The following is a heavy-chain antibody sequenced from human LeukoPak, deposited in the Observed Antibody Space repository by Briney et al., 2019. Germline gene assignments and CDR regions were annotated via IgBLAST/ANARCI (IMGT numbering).Heavy chain of an antibody. V-gene: IGHV3-48*03. CDR3: AKALGYCSGGSCYAGYYYYYYMDV. J-gene: IGHJ6*03. CDR2: ISSSGSTV. Sequence: HPGGSLRLSCAASGFTFSSYEMNWVRQAPGKGLEWVSYISSSGSTVYYADSVKGRFTISRDNAKNSLYLQMNSLRAEDTAVYYCAKALGYCSGGSCYAGYYYYYYMDVWGKGTTVTVSS. CDR1: GFTFSSYE. D-gene: IGHD2-15*01.